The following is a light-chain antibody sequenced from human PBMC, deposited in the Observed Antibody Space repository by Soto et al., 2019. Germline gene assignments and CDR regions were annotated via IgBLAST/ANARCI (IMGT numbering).Light chain of an antibody. Sequence: SESISRWLAWYKERLGKAPKILIFDASTLKSGVPSRFRGSRSWPESTLTIRTMQPDDFATYHCQQYSSYSTWTLGQGTKVDIK. CDR3: QQYSSYSTWT. CDR2: DAS. CDR1: ESISRW. V-gene: IGKV1-5*01. J-gene: IGKJ1*01.